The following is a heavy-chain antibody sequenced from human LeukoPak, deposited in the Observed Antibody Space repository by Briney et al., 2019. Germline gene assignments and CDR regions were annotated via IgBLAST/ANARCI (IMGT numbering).Heavy chain of an antibody. CDR1: GGSISSGYYY. V-gene: IGHV4-61*02. Sequence: SETLSLTCSVSGGSISSGYYYWSWIRQPAGKGLEWIGRIYTSGSTNYNPSLKSRVTMSVDTSKNQFSLKLSSVTAADTAVYYCARAASSWENWFDPWGQGTLVTVSS. CDR3: ARAASSWENWFDP. D-gene: IGHD6-13*01. J-gene: IGHJ5*02. CDR2: IYTSGST.